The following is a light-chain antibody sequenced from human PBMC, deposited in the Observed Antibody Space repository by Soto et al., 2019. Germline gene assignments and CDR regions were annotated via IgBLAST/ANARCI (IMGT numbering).Light chain of an antibody. Sequence: DIQMTQSPSTLSVSVGDRVTITCLASQSISRYLGWYQQKPGKAPKLLIYDASSLESGVPSRFSGSGSGTEFTLTISSLQADDFATYYCQQYNSYSSLTFGQGTKVEI. CDR2: DAS. CDR3: QQYNSYSSLT. V-gene: IGKV1-5*01. CDR1: QSISRY. J-gene: IGKJ1*01.